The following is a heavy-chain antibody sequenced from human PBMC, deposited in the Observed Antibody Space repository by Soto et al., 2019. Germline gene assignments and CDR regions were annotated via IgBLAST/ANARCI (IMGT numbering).Heavy chain of an antibody. J-gene: IGHJ4*02. V-gene: IGHV4-38-2*02. CDR3: VRGKVNFDF. CDR2: IYQSGNT. CDR1: NYSISSGYH. Sequence: PSETLSLTCIVSNYSISSGYHWGWIRQPPGKGLEGIGTIYQSGNTYQNPSLKSRVVLSIDTSKNQFSLNLRNVTAADTAVYYCVRGKVNFDFWGKGILVTVSS.